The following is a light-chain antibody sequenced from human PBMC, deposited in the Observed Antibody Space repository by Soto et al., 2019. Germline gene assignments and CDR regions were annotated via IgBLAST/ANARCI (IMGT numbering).Light chain of an antibody. CDR1: QDISNY. J-gene: IGKJ2*01. Sequence: DIQMTQSPSSLSASVGDRVTITCQASQDISNYLNWYQQKPGKAPKLLIYDASNLETGVPSRFSGSGSGTDFTFTSSSLQPEDIATYYCQQYDNLPPYTFGPGTKLVIK. CDR3: QQYDNLPPYT. V-gene: IGKV1-33*01. CDR2: DAS.